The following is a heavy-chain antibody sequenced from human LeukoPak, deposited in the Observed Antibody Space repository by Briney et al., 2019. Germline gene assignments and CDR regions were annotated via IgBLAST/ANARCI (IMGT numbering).Heavy chain of an antibody. CDR2: IIPIFGTA. CDR3: ARCPIEMWELPNWFDP. D-gene: IGHD1-26*01. V-gene: IGHV1-69*13. Sequence: SVRVSCKASGGTFSSYAISWVRQAPGQGLEWMGGIIPIFGTANYAQKFQGRVTITADESTSTAYMELSSLRSEDTAVYYCARCPIEMWELPNWFDPWGQGTLVTVSS. CDR1: GGTFSSYA. J-gene: IGHJ5*02.